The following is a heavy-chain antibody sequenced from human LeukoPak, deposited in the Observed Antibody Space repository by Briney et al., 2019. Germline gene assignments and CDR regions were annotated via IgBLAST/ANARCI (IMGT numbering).Heavy chain of an antibody. V-gene: IGHV4-4*07. CDR3: AREGCSRTTCPDYYYYYMDV. CDR2: IYTSGST. CDR1: GGSISSYY. J-gene: IGHJ6*03. D-gene: IGHD2-2*01. Sequence: SETLSLTCTVSGGSISSYYWSWIRQPAGKGLEWTGRIYTSGSTNYNASLKSRVTMSVDTSKNQFSLKLSSVTAADTAVYYCAREGCSRTTCPDYYYYYMDVWGKGITVTVSS.